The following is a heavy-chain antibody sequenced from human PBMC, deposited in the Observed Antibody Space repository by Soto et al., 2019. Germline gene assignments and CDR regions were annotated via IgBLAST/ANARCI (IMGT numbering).Heavy chain of an antibody. CDR2: INHSGRT. J-gene: IGHJ4*02. Sequence: QVQLQQWGAGLLKPSETLSLTCTFSGGSSRNLFWSWIRQPPGKGLEWIAEINHSGRTNYNPSLKSRATISEDTSKKQFSLTLNSVTAADTAVYYCARGIGDYDSSGYYVYFDSWGQGTLVTVSS. V-gene: IGHV4-34*01. CDR1: GGSSRNLF. D-gene: IGHD3-22*01. CDR3: ARGIGDYDSSGYYVYFDS.